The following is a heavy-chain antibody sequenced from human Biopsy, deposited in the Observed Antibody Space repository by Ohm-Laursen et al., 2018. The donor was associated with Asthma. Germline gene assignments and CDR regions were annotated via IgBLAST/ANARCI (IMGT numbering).Heavy chain of an antibody. J-gene: IGHJ4*02. CDR1: GGTFNTYV. CDR2: INSVFGTT. Sequence: SSVTVSCKSLGGTFNTYVIGWVRQAPGQGLEWMGGINSVFGTTTYPQKFQDRVTITADDSTSTIYMELSSLRSEDTAVYYCARKAGSCISRTCYSLDFWGQGTLVTVSS. CDR3: ARKAGSCISRTCYSLDF. D-gene: IGHD2-2*01. V-gene: IGHV1-69*01.